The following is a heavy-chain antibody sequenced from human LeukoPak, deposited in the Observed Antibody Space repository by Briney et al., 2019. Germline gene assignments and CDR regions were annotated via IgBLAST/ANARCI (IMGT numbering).Heavy chain of an antibody. CDR1: GGSFSGYY. V-gene: IGHV4-34*01. J-gene: IGHJ4*02. CDR3: ARGARLGGTL. CDR2: INHSGST. Sequence: SETLSLTCAVYGGSFSGYYWSWIRQPPGKGLEWIGEINHSGSTNYNPSLKSRVTISVDTSKNQFSLKLSSVTAADTAVYYCARGARLGGTLWGQGTLVTASS. D-gene: IGHD1-14*01.